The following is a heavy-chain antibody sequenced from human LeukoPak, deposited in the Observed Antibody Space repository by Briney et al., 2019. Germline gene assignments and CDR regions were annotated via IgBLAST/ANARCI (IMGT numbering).Heavy chain of an antibody. Sequence: GGSLRLSCAASGFTFSSYAMSWVRQAPGKGLEWVSAISGSGGSTYYADSVKGRFTISRDNSKNTLYLQMNSLRAEDTAVYYCAKDLAPWIQLWLPGWFDPWGQGTLVTVSS. D-gene: IGHD5-18*01. CDR2: ISGSGGST. CDR3: AKDLAPWIQLWLPGWFDP. J-gene: IGHJ5*02. V-gene: IGHV3-23*01. CDR1: GFTFSSYA.